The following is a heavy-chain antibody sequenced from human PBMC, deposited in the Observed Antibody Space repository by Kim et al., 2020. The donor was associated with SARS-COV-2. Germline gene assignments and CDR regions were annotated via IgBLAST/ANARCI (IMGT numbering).Heavy chain of an antibody. CDR1: GGTFSSYA. CDR3: ARHTYYYGSGILGY. Sequence: SVKVSCKASGGTFSSYAISWVRQAPGQGLEWMGGIIPIFGTANYAQKFQGRVTITADESTSTAYMELSSLRSEDTAVYYCARHTYYYGSGILGYWGQGTLVTVSS. CDR2: IIPIFGTA. D-gene: IGHD3-10*01. V-gene: IGHV1-69*13. J-gene: IGHJ4*02.